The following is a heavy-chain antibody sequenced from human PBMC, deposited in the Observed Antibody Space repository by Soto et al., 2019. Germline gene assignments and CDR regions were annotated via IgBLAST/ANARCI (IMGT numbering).Heavy chain of an antibody. D-gene: IGHD3-22*01. CDR2: IIPIFGTA. Sequence: SVKVSCKASGGTFSSYAISWVRQAPGQGLEWMGGIIPIFGTANYAQKFQGRVTITADESTSTAYMELSSLRSEDTAVYYCARATYYYDSSGYLGLDYWGQGTLVTVSS. CDR3: ARATYYYDSSGYLGLDY. V-gene: IGHV1-69*13. J-gene: IGHJ4*02. CDR1: GGTFSSYA.